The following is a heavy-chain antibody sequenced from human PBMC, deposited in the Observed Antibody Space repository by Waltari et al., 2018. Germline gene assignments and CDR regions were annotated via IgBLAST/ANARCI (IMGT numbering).Heavy chain of an antibody. CDR2: IRYDGSNK. J-gene: IGHJ3*02. Sequence: QVQLVESGGGVVQPGGSLRLSCAASGFTFSSYGMHWVRQAPGKGLEWVAFIRYDGSNKYYADSVKGRFTISRDNSKNTLYLQMNSLRAEDTAVYYCAKPVDVGATSGAFDIWGQGTMVTVSS. D-gene: IGHD1-26*01. CDR1: GFTFSSYG. CDR3: AKPVDVGATSGAFDI. V-gene: IGHV3-30*02.